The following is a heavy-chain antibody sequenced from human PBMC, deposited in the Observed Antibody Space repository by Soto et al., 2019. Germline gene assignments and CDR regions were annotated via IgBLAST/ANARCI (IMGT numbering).Heavy chain of an antibody. CDR1: GGTFSSYA. CDR2: IIPIFGTA. Sequence: SVKVSCKAPGGTFSSYAISWVRQAPGQGLEWMGGIIPIFGTANYAQKFQGRVTITADESTSTAYMELSSLRSEDTAVYYCARERGGSYYGMDVWGQGTTVTVSS. J-gene: IGHJ6*02. CDR3: ARERGGSYYGMDV. V-gene: IGHV1-69*13. D-gene: IGHD1-26*01.